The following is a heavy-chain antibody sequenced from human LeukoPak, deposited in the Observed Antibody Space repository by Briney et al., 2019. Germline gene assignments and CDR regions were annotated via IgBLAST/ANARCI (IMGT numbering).Heavy chain of an antibody. D-gene: IGHD6-19*01. CDR1: GFTFSNYW. Sequence: GGSLRLSCAVSGFTFSNYWMHWVRQVPGKGLVWLSEINGDGSAAGYADSVKGRFTISRDNSKNTLYLEMNSLRAEDTAVYYCGRGSIAVAGTPPDYYYYMDVWGKGTTVTVSS. V-gene: IGHV3-74*01. CDR2: INGDGSAA. CDR3: GRGSIAVAGTPPDYYYYMDV. J-gene: IGHJ6*03.